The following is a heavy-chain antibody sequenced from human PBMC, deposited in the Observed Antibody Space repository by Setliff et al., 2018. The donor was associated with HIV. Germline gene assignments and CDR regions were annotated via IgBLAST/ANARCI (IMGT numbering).Heavy chain of an antibody. CDR1: GFTFSNAW. V-gene: IGHV3-15*05. D-gene: IGHD6-19*01. CDR2: IKSKTDGGTT. J-gene: IGHJ3*02. Sequence: PGGSLRLSCAASGFTFSNAWMSWVRQAPGKGLEWVGRIKSKTDGGTTDYAAPVKGRFTISRDDSKNTLYLQMNSLRAEDMALYYCVRDKWLVPDTFDIWGQGTMVTVSS. CDR3: VRDKWLVPDTFDI.